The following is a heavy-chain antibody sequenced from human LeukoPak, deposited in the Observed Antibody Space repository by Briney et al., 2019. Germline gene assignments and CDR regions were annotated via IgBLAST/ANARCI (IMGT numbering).Heavy chain of an antibody. CDR1: GFTFSSYA. Sequence: PGGSLRLSCAASGFTFSSYAMSWVRQAPGKGLEWVSAISGSGGSTYYADSVKGRFTISRDNSKNTLYLQMNSLRAEDTAVYYCAKDGETYYYDSSGYFDCWGQGTLVTVSS. J-gene: IGHJ4*02. V-gene: IGHV3-23*01. CDR3: AKDGETYYYDSSGYFDC. D-gene: IGHD3-22*01. CDR2: ISGSGGST.